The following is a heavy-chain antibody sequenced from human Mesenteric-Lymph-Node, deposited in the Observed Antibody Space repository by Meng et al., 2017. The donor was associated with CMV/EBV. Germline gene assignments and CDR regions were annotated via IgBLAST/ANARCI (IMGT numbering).Heavy chain of an antibody. CDR1: GFISSSHW. V-gene: IGHV3-21*01. CDR3: ARDQPDKTWNYAIAFDY. D-gene: IGHD1-7*01. J-gene: IGHJ4*02. Sequence: ESLKISCAASGFISSSHWMSWVRQAPGKGLEWVASIGSTSTYIYYADSVKGRFTISRDNAKNSLFLQMNSLRAEDTALYYCARDQPDKTWNYAIAFDYWGQGTVVTVSS. CDR2: IGSTSTYI.